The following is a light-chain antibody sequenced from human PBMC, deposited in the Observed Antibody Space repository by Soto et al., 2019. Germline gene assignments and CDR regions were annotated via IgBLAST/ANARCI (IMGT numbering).Light chain of an antibody. J-gene: IGKJ4*01. Sequence: ETVLTQSPGTLSLSPGERATLSCRASQSISSGYLAWYQQRPGQAPRLLISGASNRATGIPDRFSGSGSGTAFTLTLSRLEPEDFAVYYCQQYGGSPLVTFGGGTKVEIK. CDR1: QSISSGY. V-gene: IGKV3-20*01. CDR3: QQYGGSPLVT. CDR2: GAS.